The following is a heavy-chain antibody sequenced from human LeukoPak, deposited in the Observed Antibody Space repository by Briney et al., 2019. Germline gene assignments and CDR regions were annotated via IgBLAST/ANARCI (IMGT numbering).Heavy chain of an antibody. CDR3: IGTFLGY. CDR2: IASKTYGGTT. J-gene: IGHJ4*02. CDR1: GFTFSSYA. Sequence: GGSLRLSCAASGFTFSSYAMSWVRQAPGKGLEWVGRIASKTYGGTTDYAAPVKGRFTISRDDSKNTLYLQMNSLKSEDTAVYYCIGTFLGYWGQGTLVTVSS. V-gene: IGHV3-15*04. D-gene: IGHD2/OR15-2a*01.